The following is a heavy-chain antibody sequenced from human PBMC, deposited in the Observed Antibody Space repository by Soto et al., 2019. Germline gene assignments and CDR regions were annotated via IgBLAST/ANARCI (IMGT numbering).Heavy chain of an antibody. D-gene: IGHD3-10*01. CDR2: IYYSGLT. CDR3: ARGGDYYGSGSWDYGMDV. J-gene: IGHJ6*02. CDR1: GGSISSGGYY. V-gene: IGHV4-31*03. Sequence: QVQLQESGPGLVKPSQTLSLTCTVSGGSISSGGYYWSWIRQHPGKGLEWIGYIYYSGLTYYNPSLKSRVNISVDTSKNQFSMKLSSVTAADTAVYHCARGGDYYGSGSWDYGMDVWGQGTTVTVSS.